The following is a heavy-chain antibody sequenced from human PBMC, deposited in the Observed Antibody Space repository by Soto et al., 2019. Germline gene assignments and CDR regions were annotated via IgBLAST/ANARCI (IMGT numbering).Heavy chain of an antibody. V-gene: IGHV1-18*01. D-gene: IGHD1-1*01. CDR1: GYTFTSYG. Sequence: ASVKVSCKASGYTFTSYGISWVRQAPGQGLEWMGWISAYNGNTNYAQKLQGRVTMTTDTSTSTAYMELRSLRSDDTAVYYCARDQVGASGTFFNDYYGMDVWGQGTTVTVSS. CDR2: ISAYNGNT. J-gene: IGHJ6*02. CDR3: ARDQVGASGTFFNDYYGMDV.